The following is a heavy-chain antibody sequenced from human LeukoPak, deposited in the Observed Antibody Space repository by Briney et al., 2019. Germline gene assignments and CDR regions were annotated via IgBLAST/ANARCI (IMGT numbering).Heavy chain of an antibody. CDR2: IWCDGINK. CDR3: ARSTYSSSSYYFDY. J-gene: IGHJ4*02. Sequence: GRSLRLSCAASGFTFSNYGIHWVRQAPGKGLEWVSVIWCDGINKYYVDSVKSRFTISRDNSKNTLYLQMNSLRADDTAVYYCARSTYSSSSYYFDYWGQGSLVTVSS. CDR1: GFTFSNYG. D-gene: IGHD6-13*01. V-gene: IGHV3-33*01.